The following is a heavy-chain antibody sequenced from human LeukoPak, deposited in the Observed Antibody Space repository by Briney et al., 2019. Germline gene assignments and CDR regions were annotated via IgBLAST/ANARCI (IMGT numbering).Heavy chain of an antibody. V-gene: IGHV1-18*01. CDR1: GYTFTSYG. D-gene: IGHD1-26*01. J-gene: IGHJ5*02. Sequence: GASVKVSCKASGYTFTSYGISWVRQAPGQGLEWMGWISAYNGNTNYAQKLQGRVTMTTDTSTNTAYMKLRSLRSDDTAVYYCARDAVGATRWFDPWGQGTLVTVSS. CDR2: ISAYNGNT. CDR3: ARDAVGATRWFDP.